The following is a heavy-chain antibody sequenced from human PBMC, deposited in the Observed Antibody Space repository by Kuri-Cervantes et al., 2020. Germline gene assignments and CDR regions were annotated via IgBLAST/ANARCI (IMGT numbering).Heavy chain of an antibody. CDR1: GFTFSSYA. Sequence: GESLKISCAASGFTFSSYAMHWVRQAPGKGLEWVAVISYDGSNKYYADSVKGRFTISRDNSKNTLYLQMNSLRAEDTAVYYCARDHRYYDSSGPMAWGFDYWGQGTLVTVSS. D-gene: IGHD3-22*01. J-gene: IGHJ4*02. V-gene: IGHV3-30-3*01. CDR3: ARDHRYYDSSGPMAWGFDY. CDR2: ISYDGSNK.